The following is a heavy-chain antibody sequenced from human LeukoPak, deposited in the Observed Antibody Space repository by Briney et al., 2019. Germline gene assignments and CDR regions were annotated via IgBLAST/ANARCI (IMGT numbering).Heavy chain of an antibody. J-gene: IGHJ3*02. D-gene: IGHD2-2*01. CDR3: AKLVIYLTPLDAFDI. V-gene: IGHV3-30-3*02. Sequence: GGSLRLSCAASGFTFSSYAMHWVRQAPGKGLEWVAIISYDGGNKYYADSVKGRFAISRDNSKNTLYLQMNSLRAEDTAVYYCAKLVIYLTPLDAFDIWGQGTMVTVSS. CDR2: ISYDGGNK. CDR1: GFTFSSYA.